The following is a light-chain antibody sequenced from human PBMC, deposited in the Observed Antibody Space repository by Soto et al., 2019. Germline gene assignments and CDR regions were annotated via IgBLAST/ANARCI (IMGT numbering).Light chain of an antibody. CDR3: QSYDSSLSGPCV. CDR1: SSNFGSNT. CDR2: SNN. V-gene: IGLV1-44*01. Sequence: QSVLAQPPSASGTPGQRVTISCSGSSSNFGSNTVNWYQQLPGTAPKLLIYSNNQRPSGVPDRFSGSKSGTSASLAISGLQSEDEADYYCQSYDSSLSGPCVFGTGTKVTVL. J-gene: IGLJ1*01.